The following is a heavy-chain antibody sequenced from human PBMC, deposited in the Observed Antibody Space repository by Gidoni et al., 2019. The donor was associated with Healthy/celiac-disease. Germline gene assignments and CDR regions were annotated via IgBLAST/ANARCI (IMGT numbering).Heavy chain of an antibody. J-gene: IGHJ5*02. CDR2: ISYDGSNK. D-gene: IGHD6-6*01. CDR3: ARGVSSSSAFDP. CDR1: GFTLSSYA. Sequence: VQLVASGGGGVQPGRSLRLSCEAAGFTLSSYAMHWVRQAPGKGLEWVAVISYDGSNKYYADSVKGRFTISRDNSKNTLYLQMNSLRAEDTAVYYCARGVSSSSAFDPWGQGTLVTVSS. V-gene: IGHV3-30*01.